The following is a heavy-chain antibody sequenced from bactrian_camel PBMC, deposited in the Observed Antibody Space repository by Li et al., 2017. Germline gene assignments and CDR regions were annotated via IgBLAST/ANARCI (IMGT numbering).Heavy chain of an antibody. D-gene: IGHD2*01. V-gene: IGHV3S61*01. CDR2: ISSSGRSK. CDR3: ASRSDLYGEYSH. CDR1: GGSLRDYC. J-gene: IGHJ4*01. Sequence: HVQLVESGGASVQAGGSLTLSCAASGGSLRDYCMTWFRQAAGTEREGVATISSSGRSKYYVDSVKGRFAISRDNAKNAAYLQMRFLKSEDTALYICASRSDLYGEYSHWGRGTQVTVS.